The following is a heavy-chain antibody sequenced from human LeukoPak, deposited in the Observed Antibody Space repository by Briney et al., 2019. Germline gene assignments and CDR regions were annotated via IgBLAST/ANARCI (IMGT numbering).Heavy chain of an antibody. CDR3: ARDRSDYYDSSGYYYVTFDI. CDR2: IYTSGST. V-gene: IGHV4-4*07. D-gene: IGHD3-22*01. J-gene: IGHJ3*02. CDR1: GGSISSYY. Sequence: SETLSLTCTVSGGSISSYYWSWIRQPAGKGLEWIGRIYTSGSTNYNPSLKSRVTMSVDTSKNQFSLKLSSVTAADTAVYYCARDRSDYYDSSGYYYVTFDIWGQGTMVTVSS.